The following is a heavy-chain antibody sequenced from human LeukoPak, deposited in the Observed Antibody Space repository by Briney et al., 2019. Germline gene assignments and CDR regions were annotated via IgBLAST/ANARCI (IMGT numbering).Heavy chain of an antibody. CDR1: GFTFSSYA. CDR3: ATRTDYGDYKVDDY. Sequence: PGRSLRLSCAASGFTFSSYAMHWVRQAPGKGLEWVAVISYDGSNKYYADSVKGRFTISRDNSKNTLYLQMNSLRAEDTAVYYCATRTDYGDYKVDDYWGQGTLVTVSS. CDR2: ISYDGSNK. J-gene: IGHJ4*02. V-gene: IGHV3-30-3*01. D-gene: IGHD4-17*01.